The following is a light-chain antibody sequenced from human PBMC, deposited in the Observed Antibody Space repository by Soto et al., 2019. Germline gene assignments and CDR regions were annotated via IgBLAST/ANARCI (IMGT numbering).Light chain of an antibody. CDR2: AAS. Sequence: DIQMTQSPSSLSASVGDRVTITCQASQSISSYLNWYQQKPGKAPKLLIYAASSLQSGFPSRFSGSGSGTDFTLTISSLQPEDVATYYCQQSYSTPLTLGGGTKVDIK. CDR1: QSISSY. V-gene: IGKV1-39*01. J-gene: IGKJ4*01. CDR3: QQSYSTPLT.